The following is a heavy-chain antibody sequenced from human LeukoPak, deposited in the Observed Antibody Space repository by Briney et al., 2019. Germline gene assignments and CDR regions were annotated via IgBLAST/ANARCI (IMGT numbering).Heavy chain of an antibody. CDR1: GYTFTSYG. CDR2: ISAYNGNT. J-gene: IGHJ4*02. D-gene: IGHD2-2*01. Sequence: ASVKVSCKASGYTFTSYGISWVRQAPGQGLEWMGWISAYNGNTNYAQKLQGRVTMTRDTSISTAYMELSRLRSDDTAVYYCARGPYCSSTSCYRPPYYFDYWGQGTLVTVSS. CDR3: ARGPYCSSTSCYRPPYYFDY. V-gene: IGHV1-18*01.